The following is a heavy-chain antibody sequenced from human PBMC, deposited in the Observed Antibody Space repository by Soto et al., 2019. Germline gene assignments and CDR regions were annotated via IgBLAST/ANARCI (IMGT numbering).Heavy chain of an antibody. Sequence: QVQLVESGGGVVQPGRSLRLSCAASGFTFSSYAMHWVRQAPGKGLEWVAVISYDGSNKYYADSVKGRFTISKDNSKKTLYLQMNCLKAEDPAVYYCARDAPYYDSSGPLNYFDFCGQGTLVTVSS. CDR3: ARDAPYYDSSGPLNYFDF. D-gene: IGHD3-22*01. CDR1: GFTFSSYA. CDR2: ISYDGSNK. V-gene: IGHV3-30*14. J-gene: IGHJ4*02.